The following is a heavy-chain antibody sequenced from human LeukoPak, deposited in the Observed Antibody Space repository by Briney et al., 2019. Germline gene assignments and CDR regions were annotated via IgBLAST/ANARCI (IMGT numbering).Heavy chain of an antibody. D-gene: IGHD2-8*01. J-gene: IGHJ6*03. CDR3: AREPVEGVPYYMDV. CDR1: GGSRSSRSYY. CDR2: IYYSGST. V-gene: IGHV4-39*07. Sequence: SETLSLTCTVSGGSRSSRSYYWGWIRQPPGKGLEWIGSIYYSGSTYYNPSLKSRVTISVDTSKNQFSLKLSSVTAADTAVYYCAREPVEGVPYYMDVWGTGTTVTVSS.